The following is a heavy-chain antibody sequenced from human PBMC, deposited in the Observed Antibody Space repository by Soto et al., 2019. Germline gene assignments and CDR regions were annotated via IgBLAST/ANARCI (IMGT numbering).Heavy chain of an antibody. V-gene: IGHV4-59*01. CDR3: ARGGANWFDP. CDR2: VHHTGST. J-gene: IGHJ5*02. Sequence: PSETLSLTCAVSGGSISSSYWSWFRQPPGKGLVWIGYVHHTGSTNYYPSLKNRVSMSLDTSKNQFSLRLSSVTAADTAIYYCARGGANWFDPWGQGNLVTVYS. CDR1: GGSISSSY.